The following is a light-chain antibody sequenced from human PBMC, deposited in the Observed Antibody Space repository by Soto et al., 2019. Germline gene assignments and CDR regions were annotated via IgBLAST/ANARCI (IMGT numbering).Light chain of an antibody. CDR2: STN. Sequence: QSVLTQPPSASGTPGQRVTISCSGSSSNIGRNYVYWYQQVPGTAPKLLIYSTNQRPSGVPDRFSGSKSGSSASLAIGGLRSEDEADYYCAAWDASLSGPVFGGGTKLTVL. J-gene: IGLJ3*02. V-gene: IGLV1-47*02. CDR1: SSNIGRNY. CDR3: AAWDASLSGPV.